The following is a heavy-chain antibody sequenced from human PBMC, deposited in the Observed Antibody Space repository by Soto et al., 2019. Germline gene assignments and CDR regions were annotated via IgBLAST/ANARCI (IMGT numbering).Heavy chain of an antibody. CDR2: ISGSGANI. V-gene: IGHV3-23*01. CDR3: ARRTSYGSGSYMYYYYGLDV. CDR1: GFTFSGYA. Sequence: GGSLRLSCAASGFTFSGYAMTWVRQAPGKGLEWVSGISGSGANIYYADSVKGRFTISRDNSKNTLYLQMNSLRAEDTAVCSCARRTSYGSGSYMYYYYGLDVWGQGXTVTVS. D-gene: IGHD3-10*01. J-gene: IGHJ6*02.